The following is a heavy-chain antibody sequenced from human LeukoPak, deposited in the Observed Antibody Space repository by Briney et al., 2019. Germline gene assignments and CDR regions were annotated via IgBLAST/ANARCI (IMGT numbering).Heavy chain of an antibody. J-gene: IGHJ4*02. V-gene: IGHV4-4*07. CDR2: IYTSGST. CDR3: ARDGVNSDWPPHF. D-gene: IGHD6-19*01. Sequence: SETLSLTCAVYGGSFSGYYWSWIRQPAGKGLEWIGRIYTSGSTNYNPSLKSRVTMSVDTSKNQFSLKLSSVTAADTAVYYCARDGVNSDWPPHFWGQGTLVTVSS. CDR1: GGSFSGYY.